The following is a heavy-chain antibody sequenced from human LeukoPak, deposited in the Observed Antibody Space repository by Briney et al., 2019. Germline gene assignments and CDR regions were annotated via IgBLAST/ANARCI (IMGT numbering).Heavy chain of an antibody. CDR1: GFTFSTYG. Sequence: AGGSLRLSCAASGFTFSTYGMSWVRQAPGEGLDWVSAISGTGDNTYYAASVKGRFTISRDNSRNTLYLQMNSLRAEDTAVYYCAKDLVSSWPADYYYGMDVWGQGTTVTVSS. D-gene: IGHD6-13*01. CDR2: ISGTGDNT. CDR3: AKDLVSSWPADYYYGMDV. V-gene: IGHV3-23*01. J-gene: IGHJ6*02.